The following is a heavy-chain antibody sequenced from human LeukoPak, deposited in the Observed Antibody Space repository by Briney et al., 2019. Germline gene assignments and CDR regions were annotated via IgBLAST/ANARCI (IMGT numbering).Heavy chain of an antibody. CDR1: GFTFDDYG. V-gene: IGHV3-20*04. J-gene: IGHJ4*02. CDR2: INWNGGST. CDR3: ARDQNYYGSGSYYRDFDY. Sequence: PGGSLRLSCAASGFTFDDYGMSWVRQAPGKGLVLVSGINWNGGSTGYAGSVKGRFTISRDNAKNSLYLQMNSLRAEDTALYYCARDQNYYGSGSYYRDFDYWGQGTLVTVSS. D-gene: IGHD3-10*01.